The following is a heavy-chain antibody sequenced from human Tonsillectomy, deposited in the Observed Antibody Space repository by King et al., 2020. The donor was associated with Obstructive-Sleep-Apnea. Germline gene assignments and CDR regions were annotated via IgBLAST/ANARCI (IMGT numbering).Heavy chain of an antibody. V-gene: IGHV3-23*04. D-gene: IGHD3-10*01. CDR3: AKLHGAAMVRWDFDY. CDR1: GFTFSSYA. CDR2: INNSGGT. Sequence: VQLVESGGGLVQPGGSLRLSCAASGFTFSSYAMSWVRQAPGKGLEWVSTINNSGGTYSADSVKGRFTISRDNSKNTLYLQMNSLRAEDTAVYYCAKLHGAAMVRWDFDYWGQGTLVTGSS. J-gene: IGHJ4*02.